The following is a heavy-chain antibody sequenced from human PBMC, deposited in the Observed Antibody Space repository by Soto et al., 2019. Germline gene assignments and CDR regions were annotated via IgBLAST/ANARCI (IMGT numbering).Heavy chain of an antibody. CDR1: GFTFSNNG. CDR2: ISYDGIKK. CDR3: AKKKRSESAPSSFDY. J-gene: IGHJ4*02. Sequence: QVQLVESGGGVVQPGRSLRLSCAASGFTFSNNGMHWVRQAPGKGLEWVAIISYDGIKKYYADSVKGRFSISRDNSKNTLSLQMNSLRPDDTAVYYCAKKKRSESAPSSFDYWGQGTLVTVPS. D-gene: IGHD6-13*01. V-gene: IGHV3-30*18.